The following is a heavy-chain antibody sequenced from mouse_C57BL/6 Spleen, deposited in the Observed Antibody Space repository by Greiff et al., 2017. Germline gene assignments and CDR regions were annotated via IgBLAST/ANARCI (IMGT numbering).Heavy chain of an antibody. V-gene: IGHV5-9*01. Sequence: EVKLVESGGGLVKPGGSLKLSCAASGFTFSSYTMSWVRQTPEKRLEWVATISGGGGNTYYPDSVKGRFTISRDNAKNTLYLQMSSLRSEDTALYYCARHRYYGSSWYFEVWGTGTTVTVSS. CDR2: ISGGGGNT. CDR1: GFTFSSYT. J-gene: IGHJ1*03. CDR3: ARHRYYGSSWYFEV. D-gene: IGHD1-1*01.